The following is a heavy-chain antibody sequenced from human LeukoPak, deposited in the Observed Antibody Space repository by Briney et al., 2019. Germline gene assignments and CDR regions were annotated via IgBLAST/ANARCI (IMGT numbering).Heavy chain of an antibody. CDR1: GGSISSSSYY. CDR2: IYYSGST. J-gene: IGHJ6*03. D-gene: IGHD3-10*01. Sequence: SETLSLTCTVSGGSISSSSYYWGWIRPPPGTGLEWIGSIYYSGSTYYNPSLKSRVTISVDTSKNQFSLKLSSVTAADTAVYYCARHYGATMVRGVIREYYYYYYMDVWGKGTTVTISS. V-gene: IGHV4-39*01. CDR3: ARHYGATMVRGVIREYYYYYYMDV.